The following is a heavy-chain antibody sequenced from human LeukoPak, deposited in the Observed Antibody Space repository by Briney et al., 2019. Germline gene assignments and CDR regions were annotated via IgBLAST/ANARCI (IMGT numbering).Heavy chain of an antibody. CDR3: ARDRGKYYYGSGANYYYMDV. D-gene: IGHD3-10*01. CDR2: IYTSGST. Sequence: SETLSLTCTVSGGSISGYYWSWIRQPAGKGLEWIGRIYTSGSTNYNPSLKSRVTMSVDTSENQFSLKLSSVTAADTAVYYCARDRGKYYYGSGANYYYMDVWGKGTTVTVSS. CDR1: GGSISGYY. J-gene: IGHJ6*03. V-gene: IGHV4-4*07.